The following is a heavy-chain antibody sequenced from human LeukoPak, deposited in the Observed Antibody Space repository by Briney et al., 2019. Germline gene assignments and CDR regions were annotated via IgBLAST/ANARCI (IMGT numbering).Heavy chain of an antibody. V-gene: IGHV1-18*01. D-gene: IGHD3-22*01. CDR3: ARGLTHRMYYSEGGDAFDI. CDR1: SYTFTRYG. Sequence: ASVKVSCKASSYTFTRYGISWVRQAPGQGLEWMGWISGSNGNTKYAQKFQGRVTMTTDTSTNTAYMELRSLRSDDTAVYYCARGLTHRMYYSEGGDAFDIWGQGTMVTVSS. J-gene: IGHJ3*02. CDR2: ISGSNGNT.